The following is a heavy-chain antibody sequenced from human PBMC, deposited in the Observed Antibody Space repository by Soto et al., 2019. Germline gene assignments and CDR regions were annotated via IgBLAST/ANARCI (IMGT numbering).Heavy chain of an antibody. CDR2: IYSGGTT. D-gene: IGHD3-22*01. CDR1: GFTVSSNY. CDR3: ARNGDSSDYRGWFDP. J-gene: IGHJ5*02. V-gene: IGHV3-66*01. Sequence: EVQLVESGGGLVQPGGSLSCSGTATGFTVSSNYICWVRQPRGKGLVWVSVIYSGGTTYYADSVKGRLTISRDNSKKTLYLQMNSLRAEDTAVYYCARNGDSSDYRGWFDPWGQGTLVTVSS.